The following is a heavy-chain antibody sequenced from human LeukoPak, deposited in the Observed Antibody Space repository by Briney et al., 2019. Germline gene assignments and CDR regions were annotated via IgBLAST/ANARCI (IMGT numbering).Heavy chain of an antibody. CDR3: ARRWELQY. J-gene: IGHJ4*02. V-gene: IGHV3-48*01. CDR1: GFTFSSYS. D-gene: IGHD1-26*01. CDR2: ISSSSSTI. Sequence: GGSLRLSCAASGFTFSSYSMNWVRQAPGKGLEWGSYISSSSSTIYYADSVKGRFTISRDNAKNSLYLQMNRLRAEHTAVYYCARRWELQYWGQGTLVTVSS.